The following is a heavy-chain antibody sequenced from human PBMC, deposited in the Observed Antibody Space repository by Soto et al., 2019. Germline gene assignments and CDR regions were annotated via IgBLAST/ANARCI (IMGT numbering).Heavy chain of an antibody. Sequence: EVQLVQSGVEVKKPGESLKISCKGSGYSFTSYWIGWVRQMPGKGLEWMGIIYPGDSDTRYSPSFQGQVTISADKSISTAYLQWSSLKASDTAMYYCASWLYYGDYPDAFDIWGQGTMVTVSS. J-gene: IGHJ3*02. CDR1: GYSFTSYW. D-gene: IGHD4-17*01. CDR3: ASWLYYGDYPDAFDI. V-gene: IGHV5-51*03. CDR2: IYPGDSDT.